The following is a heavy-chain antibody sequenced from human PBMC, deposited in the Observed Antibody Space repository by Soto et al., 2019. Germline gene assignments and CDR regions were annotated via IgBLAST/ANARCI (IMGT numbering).Heavy chain of an antibody. V-gene: IGHV3-33*01. D-gene: IGHD1-1*01. J-gene: IGHJ5*02. CDR1: GFTFSSYG. CDR2: IWYDGSNK. Sequence: QVQLVESGGGVVQPGRSLRLSCAASGFTFSSYGMHWVRQAPGKGLEWVAVIWYDGSNKYYADSVKGRFTISRDNSKNTLYLQMNSLRAEDTAVYYCARGAGLERPRDWFDPWGQGTLVTVSS. CDR3: ARGAGLERPRDWFDP.